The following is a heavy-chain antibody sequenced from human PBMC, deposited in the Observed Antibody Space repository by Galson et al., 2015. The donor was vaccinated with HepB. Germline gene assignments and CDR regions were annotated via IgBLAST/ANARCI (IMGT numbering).Heavy chain of an antibody. Sequence: SLRLSCAASGFSVSKYYMSWVRQAPGKGLEWVSVIYSGGHTYYADSVKGRLTISRDSTRDTVFLQMNSLRAEDTAVYYCARGGFYHYYYYMDVWGKGTTVTVYS. D-gene: IGHD3-16*01. V-gene: IGHV3-53*01. J-gene: IGHJ6*03. CDR3: ARGGFYHYYYYMDV. CDR1: GFSVSKYY. CDR2: IYSGGHT.